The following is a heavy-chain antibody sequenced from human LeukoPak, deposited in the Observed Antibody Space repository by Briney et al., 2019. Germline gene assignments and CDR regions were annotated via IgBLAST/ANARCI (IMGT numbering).Heavy chain of an antibody. V-gene: IGHV3-23*01. CDR3: AKEGCTSTSCYMNN. J-gene: IGHJ4*02. CDR1: GFTFSDYA. Sequence: GGSLRLSCVASGFTFSDYAISWVRQAPGQGLEWVSVISGSGDTTYYAGSVKGRFSTARDNSKNTLYLQMNSLRADDTAVYYCAKEGCTSTSCYMNNWGQGTLVTVSS. CDR2: ISGSGDTT. D-gene: IGHD2-2*02.